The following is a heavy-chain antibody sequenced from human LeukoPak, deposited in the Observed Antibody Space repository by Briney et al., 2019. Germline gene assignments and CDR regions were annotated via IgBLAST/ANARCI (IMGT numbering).Heavy chain of an antibody. J-gene: IGHJ4*02. CDR1: GFTYSSYS. V-gene: IGHV3-21*01. CDR2: ISSSSSYI. CDR3: EALKGGSWTFDY. Sequence: PGGSLRLSCAASGFTYSSYSMNWVRQATGKGLEWVSSISSSSSYIYYADSVKGRFTISRDNAKNSLYLQMNSLRAEDTAVYYCEALKGGSWTFDYWGQGTLVTVSS. D-gene: IGHD6-13*01.